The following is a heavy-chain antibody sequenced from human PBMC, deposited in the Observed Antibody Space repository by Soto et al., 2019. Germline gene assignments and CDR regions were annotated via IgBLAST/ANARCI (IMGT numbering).Heavy chain of an antibody. Sequence: SETLSLTCTVSGGSISSYYWSWIRQPPGKGLEWIGYIYYSGSTNYNPSLKSRVTISVDTSKNQFSLKLSSVTAADTAVYYCARDSGLLWFGELLHYFDYWGQGTLVTVSS. CDR1: GGSISSYY. J-gene: IGHJ4*02. CDR2: IYYSGST. V-gene: IGHV4-59*01. CDR3: ARDSGLLWFGELLHYFDY. D-gene: IGHD3-10*01.